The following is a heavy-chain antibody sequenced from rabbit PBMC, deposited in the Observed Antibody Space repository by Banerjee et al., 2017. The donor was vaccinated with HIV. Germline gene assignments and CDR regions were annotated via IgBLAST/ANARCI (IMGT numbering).Heavy chain of an antibody. V-gene: IGHV1S45*01. CDR3: ARDGSGWGANFNL. D-gene: IGHD4-1*01. J-gene: IGHJ4*01. Sequence: QEQLVESGGGLVKPEGSLTLTCKASGFSFSNRYVMCWVRQAPGKGLEWIGCIDGGDGSTYYASWAKGRFTISKTSSTTVTLQMTSLTAAYTATYFCARDGSGWGANFNLWGPGTLVTVS. CDR1: GFSFSNRYV. CDR2: IDGGDGST.